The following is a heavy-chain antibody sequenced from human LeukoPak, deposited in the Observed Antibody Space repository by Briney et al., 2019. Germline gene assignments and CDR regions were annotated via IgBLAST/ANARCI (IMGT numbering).Heavy chain of an antibody. CDR1: GGSISSGDYY. Sequence: PSETLSLTCTVSGGSISSGDYYWSWIRQPPGKGLEWIGYIYYSGSTYYNPSLKSRVTISVDTSTNQFSLKLSSVTAADTAVYYCARDKVGGYGPLDAFDIWGQGTMVTVSS. CDR3: ARDKVGGYGPLDAFDI. CDR2: IYYSGST. D-gene: IGHD5-12*01. J-gene: IGHJ3*02. V-gene: IGHV4-30-4*08.